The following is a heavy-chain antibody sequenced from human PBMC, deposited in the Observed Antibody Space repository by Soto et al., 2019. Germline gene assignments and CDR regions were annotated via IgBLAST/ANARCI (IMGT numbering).Heavy chain of an antibody. CDR2: IYYSGST. CDR1: GVSISSSSYY. D-gene: IGHD6-19*01. Sequence: PSETLSLTCTVSGVSISSSSYYWGWIRQPPGKGLEWIGSIYYSGSTYYNPSLKSRVTISVDTSKNQFSLKLSSVTAADTAVYYCASSIAVASRYYFDYWGQGTLVTVSS. V-gene: IGHV4-39*01. CDR3: ASSIAVASRYYFDY. J-gene: IGHJ4*02.